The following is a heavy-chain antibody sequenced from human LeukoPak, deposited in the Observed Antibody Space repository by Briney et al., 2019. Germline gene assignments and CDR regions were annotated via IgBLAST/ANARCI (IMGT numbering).Heavy chain of an antibody. D-gene: IGHD1-26*01. CDR1: GFTFSSYA. V-gene: IGHV3-23*01. J-gene: IGHJ6*02. CDR3: AKDKGWGYSAYDCYGMGV. CDR2: ISGSGSST. Sequence: GGSLRLFCAASGFTFSSYAMSWVRQAPGKGLDWVSAISGSGSSTYYADSVKGRFTISRDNSKNTLYLQMNSLRAEDTAVYYCAKDKGWGYSAYDCYGMGVWGQGTTVTVSS.